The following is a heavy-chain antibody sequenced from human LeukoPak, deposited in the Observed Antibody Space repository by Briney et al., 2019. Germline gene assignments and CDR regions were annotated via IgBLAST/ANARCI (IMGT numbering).Heavy chain of an antibody. Sequence: GGSLRLSCAASGFTFSSYSMNWVRQAPGKGLEWVSSISSSSYIYYADSVKGRFTISRDNAKNSLYLQMNSLRAEDTAVYYCARSDIAAAGTFDYWGQGTLVTVSS. V-gene: IGHV3-21*01. CDR2: ISSSSYI. CDR1: GFTFSSYS. J-gene: IGHJ4*02. D-gene: IGHD6-13*01. CDR3: ARSDIAAAGTFDY.